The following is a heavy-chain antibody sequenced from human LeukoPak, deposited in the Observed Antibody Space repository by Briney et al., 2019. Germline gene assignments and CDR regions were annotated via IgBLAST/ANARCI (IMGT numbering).Heavy chain of an antibody. CDR1: GYTFSGFY. CDR2: INPNSGDT. CDR3: ATLSSNAAFDY. Sequence: ASVTVSCRASGYTFSGFYMHWVRQAPGQGLEWMGWINPNSGDTKYAQKFQGRVTMTRDTSISTAYIELSRLRSDDTAVYYCATLSSNAAFDYWGQGTLVAVSS. J-gene: IGHJ4*02. V-gene: IGHV1-2*02. D-gene: IGHD6-6*01.